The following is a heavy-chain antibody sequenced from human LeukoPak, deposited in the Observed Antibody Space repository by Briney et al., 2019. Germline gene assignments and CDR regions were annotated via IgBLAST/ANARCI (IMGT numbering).Heavy chain of an antibody. CDR2: ISGSGGST. CDR3: AKDWYSSSSIDAFDI. J-gene: IGHJ3*02. D-gene: IGHD6-13*01. Sequence: GGSLRLSCAASGFTFSSYAMSWVRQAPGKGLEWVSAISGSGGSTYYADSVKGRFTISRDNSKNTLYLQMNSLRAGDTAVYYCAKDWYSSSSIDAFDIWGQGTMVTVSS. CDR1: GFTFSSYA. V-gene: IGHV3-23*01.